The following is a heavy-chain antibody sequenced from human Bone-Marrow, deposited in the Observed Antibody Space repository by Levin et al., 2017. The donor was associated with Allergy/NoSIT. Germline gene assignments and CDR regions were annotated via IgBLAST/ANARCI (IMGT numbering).Heavy chain of an antibody. CDR3: ARGGGDEVVVIAIPQYFQH. Sequence: PGGSLRLSCAASGFTFSTYWMSWVRQTPGKGLEWVANIKQDGSEKYYVDSVKGRFTISRDNAKNSVSLQMNSLRAEDTAVYYCARGGGDEVVVIAIPQYFQHWGQGTLVTVSS. CDR2: IKQDGSEK. CDR1: GFTFSTYW. J-gene: IGHJ1*01. V-gene: IGHV3-7*01. D-gene: IGHD2-21*01.